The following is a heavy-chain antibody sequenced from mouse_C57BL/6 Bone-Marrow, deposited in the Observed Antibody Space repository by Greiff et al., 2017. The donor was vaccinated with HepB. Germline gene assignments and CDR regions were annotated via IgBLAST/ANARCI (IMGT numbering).Heavy chain of an antibody. CDR3: VRPLDDYDGYYAMDY. CDR2: IRSKSNNYAT. J-gene: IGHJ4*01. V-gene: IGHV10-1*01. CDR1: GFSFNTYA. D-gene: IGHD2-4*01. Sequence: EVKLVESGGGLVQPKGSLKLSCAASGFSFNTYAMNWVRQAPGKGLEWVARIRSKSNNYATYSADSVKDRFTISSDDSESMLYLQMNNLKTEDTAMYYCVRPLDDYDGYYAMDYWGQGTSVTVSS.